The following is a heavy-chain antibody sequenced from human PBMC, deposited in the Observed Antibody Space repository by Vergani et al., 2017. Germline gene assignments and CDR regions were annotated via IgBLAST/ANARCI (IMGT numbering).Heavy chain of an antibody. V-gene: IGHV1-18*01. CDR2: IRAYTGHT. CDR3: ASMAPSNSEVTPTSFDV. Sequence: QVQLVQSGAELKKPGASVSVSCKGSSYTFPTYGISWVRQAPGKGLEWMAWIRAYTGHTNYAQKFQDRVTMTADTSTNTAYMELRSLRSDDTAMYYCASMAPSNSEVTPTSFDVWGQGTMVTVSS. D-gene: IGHD2/OR15-2a*01. J-gene: IGHJ3*01. CDR1: SYTFPTYG.